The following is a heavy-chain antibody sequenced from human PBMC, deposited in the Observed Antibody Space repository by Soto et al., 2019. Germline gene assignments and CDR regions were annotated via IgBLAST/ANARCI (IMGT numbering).Heavy chain of an antibody. D-gene: IGHD6-13*01. Sequence: ASVKVSCKVSGYTLTELSMHWVRQAPGKGLEWMGGFDPEDGETIYAQKFQGRVTMTEDTSTDTAYMELSSLRSEDTAVYYCATGKIAAAGPYVYDYWGQGTLLTVSS. CDR3: ATGKIAAAGPYVYDY. J-gene: IGHJ4*02. CDR1: GYTLTELS. CDR2: FDPEDGET. V-gene: IGHV1-24*01.